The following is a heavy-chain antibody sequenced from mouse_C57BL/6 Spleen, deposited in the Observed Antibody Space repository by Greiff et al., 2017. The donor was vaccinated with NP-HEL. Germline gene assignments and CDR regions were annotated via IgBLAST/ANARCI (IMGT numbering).Heavy chain of an antibody. J-gene: IGHJ4*01. V-gene: IGHV1-50*01. CDR3: ARRRDYAMDD. Sequence: QVQLQQPGAELVKPGASVKLSCKASGYTFTSYWMQWVKQRPGQGLEWIGEIDPSDSYTNYNQKFKGKATLTVDTSSSTAYMQLSSLTSEDSAVYYCARRRDYAMDDWGQGTSVTVSS. CDR1: GYTFTSYW. CDR2: IDPSDSYT.